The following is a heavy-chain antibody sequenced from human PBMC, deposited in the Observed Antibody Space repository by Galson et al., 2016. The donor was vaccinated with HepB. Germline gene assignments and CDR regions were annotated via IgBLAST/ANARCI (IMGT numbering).Heavy chain of an antibody. Sequence: SLSLSCEASGFTFSSYSMNWVRQAPGKGLEWVSYISSGAIYYSDSVKGRFTISRDNAKNSLYLQMNSLVAEDTAVYYCARDHLWAFDYWGQGTLVTVSS. D-gene: IGHD7-27*01. CDR1: GFTFSSYS. J-gene: IGHJ4*02. CDR3: ARDHLWAFDY. V-gene: IGHV3-48*04. CDR2: ISSGAI.